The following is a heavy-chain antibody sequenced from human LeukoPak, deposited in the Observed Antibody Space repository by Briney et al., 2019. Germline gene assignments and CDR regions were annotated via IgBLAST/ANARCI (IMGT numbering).Heavy chain of an antibody. J-gene: IGHJ4*02. V-gene: IGHV1-2*02. CDR2: INPNSGGT. Sequence: ASVKVSCKASGYTFTGYYMHWVRQAPGQGLEWMGWINPNSGGTNYAQKLQGRVTMTTDTSTSTAYMELRSLRSDNTAVYYCARELPGDNWNYGGGYFDYWGQGTLVTVSS. CDR1: GYTFTGYY. CDR3: ARELPGDNWNYGGGYFDY. D-gene: IGHD1-7*01.